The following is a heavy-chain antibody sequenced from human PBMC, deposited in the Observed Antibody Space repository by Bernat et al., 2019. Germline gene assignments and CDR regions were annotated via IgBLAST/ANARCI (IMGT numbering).Heavy chain of an antibody. CDR3: ARGGEGRGWVLRI. V-gene: IGHV3-7*03. D-gene: IGHD3-10*01. J-gene: IGHJ3*02. CDR1: GFTFSTYW. Sequence: EVQLVESGGGLVQPGGSLRLSCAASGFTFSTYWMTWVRQAPGKGLEWVANINQDGSEKYYVDSVKDRFTISRDNAKNSLYLQMNSLRVEDTAVYYCARGGEGRGWVLRIWGQGTMVTVSS. CDR2: INQDGSEK.